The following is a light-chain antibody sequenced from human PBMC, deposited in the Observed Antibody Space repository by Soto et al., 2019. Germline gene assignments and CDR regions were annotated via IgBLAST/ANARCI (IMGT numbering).Light chain of an antibody. Sequence: ETVMTQSPATLSVSPGERATLSCRASQSVSSNLAWYQQRPGQAPRLLIYGASTRATGVPARFSGSGSGTEFALTISSLQSEDFAVYYCQQYNNWTLTLGGGTKVDIK. CDR1: QSVSSN. CDR3: QQYNNWTLT. CDR2: GAS. V-gene: IGKV3-15*01. J-gene: IGKJ4*01.